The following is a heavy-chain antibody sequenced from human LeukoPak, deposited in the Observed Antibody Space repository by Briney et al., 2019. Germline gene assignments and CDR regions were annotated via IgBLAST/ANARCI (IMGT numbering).Heavy chain of an antibody. CDR3: ARDAEWELPHSWFDP. J-gene: IGHJ5*02. CDR2: IYYSGST. D-gene: IGHD1-26*01. Sequence: SETLSLTCTVSGGSISSSNYYWGWIRQPPGKGLEWIGSIYYSGSTYYNPSLKSRVTISVDTSKNQFSLKLSSVTAADTAVYYCARDAEWELPHSWFDPWAREPWSPSPQ. V-gene: IGHV4-39*07. CDR1: GGSISSSNYY.